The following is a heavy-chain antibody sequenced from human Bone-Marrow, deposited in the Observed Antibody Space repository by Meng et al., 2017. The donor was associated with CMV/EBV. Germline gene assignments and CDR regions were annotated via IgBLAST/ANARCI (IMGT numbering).Heavy chain of an antibody. Sequence: GESLKISCKGSGYSFTSYWIGWVRQMPGKGLEWMGIIYPGDSDTRYSPSFQGQVTISADKSISTAYLQWGSLKASDTAMYYCARQPFFHDYGDYVGLLDYWGQGTLVTVSS. CDR3: ARQPFFHDYGDYVGLLDY. V-gene: IGHV5-51*01. D-gene: IGHD4-17*01. CDR2: IYPGDSDT. CDR1: GYSFTSYW. J-gene: IGHJ4*02.